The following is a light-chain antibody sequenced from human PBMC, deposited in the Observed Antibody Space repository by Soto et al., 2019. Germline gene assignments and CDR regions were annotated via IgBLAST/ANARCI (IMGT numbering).Light chain of an antibody. CDR2: GNS. CDR3: QSYDSSLSGSRV. Sequence: QSVLTQPPSVSGAPGQRVTISCTGSSSNIGTGYDVHWYQQLPGTAPKLLIYGNSXXPSXXXXXXXGSKSGTSASLAITGXQAEDEADYYCQSYDSSLSGSRVFGGGTKLTVL. CDR1: SSNIGTGYD. J-gene: IGLJ3*02. V-gene: IGLV1-40*01.